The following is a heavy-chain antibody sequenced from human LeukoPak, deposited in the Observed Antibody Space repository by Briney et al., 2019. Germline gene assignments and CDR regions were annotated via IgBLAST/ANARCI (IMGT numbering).Heavy chain of an antibody. D-gene: IGHD4-17*01. J-gene: IGHJ4*02. CDR1: GFTFSSYE. CDR3: VRDVGDYGFYYFDY. V-gene: IGHV3-48*03. CDR2: ICSAALST. Sequence: PVGCLRLSCAASGFTFSSYEMNWVRQAPGKGLEWISHICSAALSTFYADSVKGRFTISSDNARNSLYLQMNSLRAEDTAVYYCVRDVGDYGFYYFDYWGQGTLVTVSS.